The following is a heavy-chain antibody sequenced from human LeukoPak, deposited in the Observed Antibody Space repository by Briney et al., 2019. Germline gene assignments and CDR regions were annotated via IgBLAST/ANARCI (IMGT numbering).Heavy chain of an antibody. CDR1: GFTFSNYA. CDR2: TGGSGGGT. CDR3: AKDLYGSYAMDV. V-gene: IGHV3-23*01. D-gene: IGHD4-17*01. Sequence: GGSLRLSCAASGFTFSNYAMSWVRQAPGKGLEWVSDTGGSGGGTYYADSVKGRFTISRDSFKNTLYLQMNSLTPEDTALYYCAKDLYGSYAMDVWGQGTTVTVSS. J-gene: IGHJ6*02.